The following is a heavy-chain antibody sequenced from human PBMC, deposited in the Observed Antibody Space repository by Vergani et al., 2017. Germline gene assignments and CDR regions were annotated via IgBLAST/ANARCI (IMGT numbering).Heavy chain of an antibody. J-gene: IGHJ6*02. CDR2: IIPILGIA. CDR3: ARDQRCSSTSCRRYYYGMDV. CDR1: GGTFSSYT. V-gene: IGHV1-69*08. D-gene: IGHD2-2*01. Sequence: QVQLVQSGAEVKKPGSSVKVSCKASGGTFSSYTISWVRQAPGQGLEWMGRIIPILGIANYAQKFQGRVSITADKSTSTASMELSSLRSEDTAVDYCARDQRCSSTSCRRYYYGMDVWGQGTTVTVSS.